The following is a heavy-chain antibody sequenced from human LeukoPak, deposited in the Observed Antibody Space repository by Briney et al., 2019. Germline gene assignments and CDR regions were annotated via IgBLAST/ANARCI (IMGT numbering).Heavy chain of an antibody. CDR1: GGSISSYY. CDR2: IYTSGST. D-gene: IGHD3-22*01. V-gene: IGHV4-4*07. J-gene: IGHJ4*02. Sequence: SETLSLTCTVSGGSISSYYWSWIRQPAGKGLEWIGRIYTSGSTNYNPSLKSRVTMSVDTSKNQFSLKLSSVTAADTAVYYCAAYYYDSSGYYPDYWGQGTVVTVSS. CDR3: AAYYYDSSGYYPDY.